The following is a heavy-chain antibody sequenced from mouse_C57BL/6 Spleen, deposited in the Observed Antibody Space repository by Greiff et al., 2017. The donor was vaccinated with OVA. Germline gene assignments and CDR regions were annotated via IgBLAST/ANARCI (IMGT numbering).Heavy chain of an antibody. V-gene: IGHV5-4*01. CDR1: GFTFSSYA. CDR2: ISDGGSYT. Sequence: VQLQQSGGGLVKPGGSLKLSCAASGFTFSSYAMSWVRQTPEKRLEWVATISDGGSYTYYPDNVKGRFTISRDNAKNNLYLQMSHLKSEDTAMYYCARDAYGSSSWFAYWGQGTLVTVSA. J-gene: IGHJ3*01. D-gene: IGHD1-1*01. CDR3: ARDAYGSSSWFAY.